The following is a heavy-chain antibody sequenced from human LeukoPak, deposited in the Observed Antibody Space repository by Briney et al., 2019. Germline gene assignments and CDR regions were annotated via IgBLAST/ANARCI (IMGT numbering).Heavy chain of an antibody. CDR1: GFTFSRYA. CDR2: ISGSGGST. CDR3: AKDTYYGSGSYLGSFDY. Sequence: GGSLRLSCAASGFTFSRYAMTWVRQAPGKGLEWVSVISGSGGSTYYADSVKGRFTISRDNSKNTLYVQMNSLRAEDTAVYYCAKDTYYGSGSYLGSFDYWGQGTLVTVSS. V-gene: IGHV3-23*01. J-gene: IGHJ4*02. D-gene: IGHD3-10*01.